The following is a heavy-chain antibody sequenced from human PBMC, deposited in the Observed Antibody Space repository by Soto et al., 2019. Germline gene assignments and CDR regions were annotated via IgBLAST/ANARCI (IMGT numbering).Heavy chain of an antibody. D-gene: IGHD6-13*01. CDR2: IYYSGST. J-gene: IGHJ5*02. CDR3: ASQLKQHLASNNRLAP. V-gene: IGHV4-39*01. Sequence: PSETLSLTCTVSGGSIISSSYYWVLIRQPPGKGLEWIGSIYYSGSTYYNPSLKSRVTISVDTSKNQFSLKLSSVTAADTAVYYCASQLKQHLASNNRLAPPGQGTPVIVSS. CDR1: GGSIISSSYY.